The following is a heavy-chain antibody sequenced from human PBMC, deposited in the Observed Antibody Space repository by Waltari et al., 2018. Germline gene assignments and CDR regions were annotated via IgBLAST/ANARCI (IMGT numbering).Heavy chain of an antibody. V-gene: IGHV3-30*01. CDR2: ISCDGKYD. CDR1: GFTFSNHA. D-gene: IGHD2-2*01. CDR3: ARDRGSHCSSSSCYDTFDY. J-gene: IGHJ4*02. Sequence: QVQLVESGGGVVQPGKSLKLSCAASGFTFSNHAMHWVRQAPGKGLDWVAVISCDGKYDYDSDSVRGRFTISRDNSKNTLYLQMDNLRAGDTAVYYCARDRGSHCSSSSCYDTFDYWGQGTLVTVSS.